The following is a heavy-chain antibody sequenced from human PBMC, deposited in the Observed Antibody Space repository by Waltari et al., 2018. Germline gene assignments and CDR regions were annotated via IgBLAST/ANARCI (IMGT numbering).Heavy chain of an antibody. J-gene: IGHJ6*02. CDR3: AREHSSSWYHGMDV. D-gene: IGHD6-13*01. CDR2: IIPIVGKA. Sequence: QVRLVQSGAEVKKPGSSVKVSCKASGGSFSSYAFSWVRQAPGQGLEWMGGIIPIVGKANYAQKFQGRVTITADESTSTAYMELSSLRSEDTAVYYCAREHSSSWYHGMDVWGQGTTVTVSS. V-gene: IGHV1-69*01. CDR1: GGSFSSYA.